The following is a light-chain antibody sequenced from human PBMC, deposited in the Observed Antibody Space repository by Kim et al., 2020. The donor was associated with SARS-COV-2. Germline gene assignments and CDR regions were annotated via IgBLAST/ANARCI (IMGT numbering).Light chain of an antibody. J-gene: IGKJ5*01. V-gene: IGKV3-11*01. CDR3: QQRSS. CDR1: QSVSTY. Sequence: ATLSLPPGEIAPLSCRASQSVSTYLAWYQQKPGQAPRLLIYDTSKRALGIPARFSGSGSGTDFTLIIGRLEPEDSAVYFCQQRSSFGQGTRLEIK. CDR2: DTS.